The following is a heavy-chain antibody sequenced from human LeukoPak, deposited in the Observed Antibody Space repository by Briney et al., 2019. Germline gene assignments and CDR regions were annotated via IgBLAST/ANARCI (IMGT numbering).Heavy chain of an antibody. Sequence: GASVKVSCKASGGTFSSYAISWVRQAPGRGLEWMGGIIPIFGTANYAQKFQGRVTITTDESTSTAYMELSSLRSEDTAVYYCAGWAYSGSYYSFDYWGQGTLVTVSS. CDR1: GGTFSSYA. J-gene: IGHJ4*02. D-gene: IGHD1-26*01. V-gene: IGHV1-69*05. CDR2: IIPIFGTA. CDR3: AGWAYSGSYYSFDY.